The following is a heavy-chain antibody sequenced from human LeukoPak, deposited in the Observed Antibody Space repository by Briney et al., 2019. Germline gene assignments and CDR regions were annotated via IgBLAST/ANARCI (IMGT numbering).Heavy chain of an antibody. CDR2: ISYDGSNK. Sequence: PGRSLRLSCAASGFTFSSYAMHWVRQAPGKGLEWVAVISYDGSNKYYADSVKGRFTISRDNSKNTLYLQMNSLRAEDTAVYYCARDPYYYDSSGYYYYYMDVWGKGTTVTVSS. V-gene: IGHV3-30*04. CDR3: ARDPYYYDSSGYYYYYMDV. J-gene: IGHJ6*03. D-gene: IGHD3-22*01. CDR1: GFTFSSYA.